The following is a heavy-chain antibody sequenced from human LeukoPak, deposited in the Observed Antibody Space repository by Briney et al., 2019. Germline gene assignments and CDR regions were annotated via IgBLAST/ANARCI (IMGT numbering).Heavy chain of an antibody. Sequence: PSETLSLTCTVSGGSISSYYWSWIRQPPGKGLEWIGYIYYSGSTNYNPSLKSRVTISVDTSKNQFSLKLSSVTAADTAVYHCARVLTSGYGDYVYYFDYWGQGTLVTVSS. CDR2: IYYSGST. CDR1: GGSISSYY. D-gene: IGHD4-17*01. CDR3: ARVLTSGYGDYVYYFDY. V-gene: IGHV4-59*01. J-gene: IGHJ4*02.